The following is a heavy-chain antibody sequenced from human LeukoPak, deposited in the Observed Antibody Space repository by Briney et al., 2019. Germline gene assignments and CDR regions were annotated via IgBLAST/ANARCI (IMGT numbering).Heavy chain of an antibody. CDR2: INHSGST. J-gene: IGHJ6*02. CDR3: ARDTVTTGYYYYGMDV. V-gene: IGHV4-34*01. Sequence: SETLSLTCAVYGGSFSGYYWNWIRQPPGKGLEWIGEINHSGSTNYNPSLKSRVTISVDTSKNQFSLKLTSVTAADTAVYYCARDTVTTGYYYYGMDVWRQGTTVTVSS. D-gene: IGHD4-17*01. CDR1: GGSFSGYY.